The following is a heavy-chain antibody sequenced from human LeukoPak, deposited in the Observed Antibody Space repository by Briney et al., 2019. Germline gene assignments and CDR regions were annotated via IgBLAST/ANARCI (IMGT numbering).Heavy chain of an antibody. D-gene: IGHD2-15*01. Sequence: GGSLRLSCAASGFTFSSYSMNWVRQAPGKGLEWVSSISSSSSYIYYADSVKGRFTISRDNVKNSLYLQMNSLRAEDTAVYYCARTLGQGRAMDYWGQGTLVTVSS. V-gene: IGHV3-21*01. CDR2: ISSSSSYI. CDR3: ARTLGQGRAMDY. CDR1: GFTFSSYS. J-gene: IGHJ4*02.